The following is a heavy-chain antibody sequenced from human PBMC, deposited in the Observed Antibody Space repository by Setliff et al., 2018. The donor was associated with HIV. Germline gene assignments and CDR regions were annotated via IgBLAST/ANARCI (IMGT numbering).Heavy chain of an antibody. D-gene: IGHD6-13*01. CDR3: ARGRGSSSSWPIDY. CDR2: RSTTGST. J-gene: IGHJ4*02. Sequence: SETLSLTCTVSGDSISSYFWSWIRQSPGKGLEWIGFRSTTGSTNYNPSLQSRVTISLDTSKNQFSLKVNSVTAADTAVYFCARGRGSSSSWPIDYWGQGTLVTVSS. V-gene: IGHV4-4*09. CDR1: GDSISSYF.